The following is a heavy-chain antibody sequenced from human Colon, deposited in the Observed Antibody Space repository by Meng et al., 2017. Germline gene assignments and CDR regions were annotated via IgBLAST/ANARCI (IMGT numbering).Heavy chain of an antibody. CDR2: MSGVTGST. Sequence: LSLTCAASGFTFRSYDMSWVRQAPGKGLEWVSGMSGVTGSTYYADSVKGRFTISRDNSKNTLHLQMNSLRAEDTAIYYCAKVKGVATTFNAFDIWGQGTMVTVSS. CDR3: AKVKGVATTFNAFDI. V-gene: IGHV3-23*01. CDR1: GFTFRSYD. J-gene: IGHJ3*02. D-gene: IGHD5-12*01.